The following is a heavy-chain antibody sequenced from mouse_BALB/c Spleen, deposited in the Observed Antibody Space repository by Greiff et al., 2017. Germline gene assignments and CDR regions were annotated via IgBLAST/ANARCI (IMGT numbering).Heavy chain of an antibody. V-gene: IGHV5-6*01. CDR3: ARGGYYDYDEGYAMDY. J-gene: IGHJ4*01. Sequence: EVKLMESGGDLVKPGGSLKLSCAASGFTFSSYGMSWVRQTPDKRLEWVATISSGGSYTYYPDTVKGRFTISRDNAKNTLYLQMSSLKSEDTAMYYCARGGYYDYDEGYAMDYWGQGTSVTVSS. D-gene: IGHD2-4*01. CDR2: ISSGGSYT. CDR1: GFTFSSYG.